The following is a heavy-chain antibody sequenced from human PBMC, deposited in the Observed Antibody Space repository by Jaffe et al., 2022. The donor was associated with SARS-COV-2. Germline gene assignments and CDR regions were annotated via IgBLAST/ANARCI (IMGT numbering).Heavy chain of an antibody. Sequence: QVQLVQSGAEVKKPGSSVKVSCKASGGTFSSYTISWVRQAPGQGLEWMGRIIPILGIANYAQKFQGRVTITADKSTSTAYMELSSLRSEDTAVYYCAVRYDSSGYYDYWGQGTLVTVSS. CDR3: AVRYDSSGYYDY. D-gene: IGHD3-22*01. J-gene: IGHJ4*02. V-gene: IGHV1-69*02. CDR2: IIPILGIA. CDR1: GGTFSSYT.